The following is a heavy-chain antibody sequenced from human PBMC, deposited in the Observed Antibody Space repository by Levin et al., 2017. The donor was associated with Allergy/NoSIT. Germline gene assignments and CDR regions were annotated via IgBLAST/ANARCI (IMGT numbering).Heavy chain of an antibody. CDR1: GFTVSSNY. CDR2: IYSGGST. CDR3: AREMYSSGWEGYYFDY. Sequence: GGSLRLSCAASGFTVSSNYMSWVRQAPGKGLEWVSVIYSGGSTYYADSVKGRFTISRDNSKNTLYLQMNSLRAEDTAVYYCAREMYSSGWEGYYFDYWGQGTLVTVSS. D-gene: IGHD6-19*01. V-gene: IGHV3-53*01. J-gene: IGHJ4*02.